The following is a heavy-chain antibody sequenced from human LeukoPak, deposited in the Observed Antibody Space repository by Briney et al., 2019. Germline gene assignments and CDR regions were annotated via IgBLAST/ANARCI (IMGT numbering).Heavy chain of an antibody. D-gene: IGHD3-10*01. CDR3: AKDQADGGVWFGELYYYYYYAMDV. Sequence: GGSLRLSCAASGFTFSSYAMSWVRQAPGKGLEWVAAINGSDGSKYYADSVKGQFTISRDNYKNTLSLQMNSLRAEDTAVYYGAKDQADGGVWFGELYYYYYYAMDVWGQGTTVTVSS. CDR2: INGSDGSK. CDR1: GFTFSSYA. J-gene: IGHJ6*02. V-gene: IGHV3-23*01.